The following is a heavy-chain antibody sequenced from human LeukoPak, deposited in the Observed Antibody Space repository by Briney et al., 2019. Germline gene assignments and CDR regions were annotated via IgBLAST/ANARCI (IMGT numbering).Heavy chain of an antibody. CDR3: ARDRVAGTGPDY. CDR2: ISSSSSYI. J-gene: IGHJ4*02. Sequence: PGGSLRLSCAASGFTFSSYSMNWVRQAPGKGLEWVSSISSSSSYIYYADSVKGRFTISRDNAKNSLYLQMNSLRAEDTAVYYCARDRVAGTGPDYWGQGTLVTVSS. CDR1: GFTFSSYS. V-gene: IGHV3-21*01. D-gene: IGHD6-19*01.